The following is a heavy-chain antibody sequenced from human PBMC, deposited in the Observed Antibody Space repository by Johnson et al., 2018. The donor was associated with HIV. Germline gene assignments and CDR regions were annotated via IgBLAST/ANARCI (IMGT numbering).Heavy chain of an antibody. CDR3: AREVESGIAVNDAFDI. V-gene: IGHV3-9*01. CDR1: GFTFDDYA. CDR2: ISWNSGSI. D-gene: IGHD6-19*01. Sequence: VQLLESGGGLVQPGRSLRLSCAASGFTFDDYAMHWVRQAPGKGLEWVSGISWNSGSIGYADSVKGRFTLSRDNAKNSLYLQMNSLRAEDTAVDYCAREVESGIAVNDAFDIWGQGTMVTVSS. J-gene: IGHJ3*02.